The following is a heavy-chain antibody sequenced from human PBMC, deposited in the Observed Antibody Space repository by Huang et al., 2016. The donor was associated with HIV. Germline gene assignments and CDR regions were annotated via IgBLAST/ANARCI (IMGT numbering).Heavy chain of an antibody. CDR1: GGPFISYA. CDR2: LIPIFGSA. V-gene: IGHV1-69*01. D-gene: IGHD5-12*01. CDR3: AREAAGSGNDYISRFDH. J-gene: IGHJ5*02. Sequence: QVRLVQSGAEVKKPGSSVRISCRASGGPFISYAFTWVRQVPGRGLGWMGQLIPIFGSASLAQKFRGRVAITADDSTSTVYMELRSLRSQDTAIYYCAREAAGSGNDYISRFDHWGQGTLVTVSS.